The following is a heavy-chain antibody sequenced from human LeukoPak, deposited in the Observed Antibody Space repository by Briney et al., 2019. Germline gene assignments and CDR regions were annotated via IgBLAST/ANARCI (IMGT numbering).Heavy chain of an antibody. CDR1: GYSISTGYY. CDR3: ASSITMVGGFDY. CDR2: IYHSGTT. V-gene: IGHV4-38-2*02. J-gene: IGHJ4*02. D-gene: IGHD3-10*01. Sequence: PSETLSLTCTVSGYSISTGYYWGWIRQPPGKGLEWIGSIYHSGTTYYNPSLKSRVTISVDTSKNQFSLKLSSVTAADTAVYYCASSITMVGGFDYWGQGTLVTVSS.